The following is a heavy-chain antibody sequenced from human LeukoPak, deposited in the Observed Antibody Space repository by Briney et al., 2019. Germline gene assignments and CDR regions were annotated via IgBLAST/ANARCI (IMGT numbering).Heavy chain of an antibody. Sequence: SVKVSCKASGFTFSTSAVQWVRQARGQRLEWIGWIVVGSGNTHYALKFQERVTITRDVSTNTVYMELSSLRSEDTAVYYCAAEGPHDFFDYWGQGALVTVSS. D-gene: IGHD3-3*01. J-gene: IGHJ4*02. CDR2: IVVGSGNT. V-gene: IGHV1-58*01. CDR3: AAEGPHDFFDY. CDR1: GFTFSTSA.